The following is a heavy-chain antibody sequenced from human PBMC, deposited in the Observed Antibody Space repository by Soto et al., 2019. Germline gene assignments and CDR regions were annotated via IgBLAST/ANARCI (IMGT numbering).Heavy chain of an antibody. V-gene: IGHV3-23*01. D-gene: IGHD6-6*01. CDR3: AKGGGRLSIAAHRYFDY. CDR1: GFTFSSYA. Sequence: GGSLRLSCAASGFTFSSYAMNWVRQAPGKGLEWVSVISGSGGSTVYADSVKGRFTVSRDNSGNTLYLQRNSLRADDTAVYYCAKGGGRLSIAAHRYFDYWGKEPLVTVSS. J-gene: IGHJ4*02. CDR2: ISGSGGST.